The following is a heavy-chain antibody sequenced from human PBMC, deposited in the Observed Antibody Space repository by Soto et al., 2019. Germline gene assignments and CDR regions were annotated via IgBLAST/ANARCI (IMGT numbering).Heavy chain of an antibody. Sequence: PGGSLRLSCAASGFTFSSYAMHWVRQAPGKGLEWVAVISYDGSNKYYADSVKGRFTISRDNSKNTLYLQMNSLRAEDTAVYYCARSGDLDAFDIWGQGTMVTVSS. CDR2: ISYDGSNK. D-gene: IGHD1-26*01. J-gene: IGHJ3*02. CDR3: ARSGDLDAFDI. V-gene: IGHV3-30-3*01. CDR1: GFTFSSYA.